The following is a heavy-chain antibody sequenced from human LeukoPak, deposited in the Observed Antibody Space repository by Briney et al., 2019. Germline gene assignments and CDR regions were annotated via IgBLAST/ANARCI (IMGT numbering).Heavy chain of an antibody. CDR2: IIPIFGTA. Sequence: SVKVSCKASGGTFRSYAISWVRQAPGQGVEWMGGIIPIFGTANYAQKFQGRVTITADESTSTAYMELSSLRSEDTAVYYCARSPAYAYDSSGYYSYYFDYWGQGTLVTVSS. CDR3: ARSPAYAYDSSGYYSYYFDY. J-gene: IGHJ4*02. V-gene: IGHV1-69*13. D-gene: IGHD3-22*01. CDR1: GGTFRSYA.